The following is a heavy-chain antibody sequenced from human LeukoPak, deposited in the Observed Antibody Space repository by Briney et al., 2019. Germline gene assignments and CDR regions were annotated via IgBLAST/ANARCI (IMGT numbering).Heavy chain of an antibody. CDR3: ARDRQQLGPIDY. D-gene: IGHD6-6*01. Sequence: GGSLRLSCAASGFTFSSYWMHWVRQAPGKGLVWVSRIYADGSRTTYADSVKGRFTISRDNAKNTLYLQMDSLRAEDTAVYYCARDRQQLGPIDYWGQGTLVTVSS. V-gene: IGHV3-74*01. CDR2: IYADGSRT. CDR1: GFTFSSYW. J-gene: IGHJ4*02.